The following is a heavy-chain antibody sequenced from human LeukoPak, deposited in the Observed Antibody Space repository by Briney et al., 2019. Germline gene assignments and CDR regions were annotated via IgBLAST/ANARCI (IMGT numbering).Heavy chain of an antibody. D-gene: IGHD5-18*01. V-gene: IGHV4-59*01. J-gene: IGHJ4*02. CDR3: ARGYSYGLIGY. Sequence: SETLSLTCTVSGGSISSYYWSWIRQPPAKGLEWIGYIYYSGSTNYNPSLKSRVTISVDTSKNQFSLKLSSVTAADTAVYYCARGYSYGLIGYWGQGTLVTVSS. CDR1: GGSISSYY. CDR2: IYYSGST.